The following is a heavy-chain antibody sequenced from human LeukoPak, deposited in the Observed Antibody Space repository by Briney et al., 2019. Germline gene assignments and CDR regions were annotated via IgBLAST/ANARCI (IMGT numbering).Heavy chain of an antibody. D-gene: IGHD2-15*01. Sequence: GGSLRLSCAASGFTFSSYSMNWVRQAPGKGLEWVSYISSSSSTIYYADSVKGRFTIFRDNAKNSLYLQMNSLRAEDTAVYYCARVACSGGSCTGDYWGQGTLVTVSS. CDR3: ARVACSGGSCTGDY. CDR2: ISSSSSTI. CDR1: GFTFSSYS. V-gene: IGHV3-48*04. J-gene: IGHJ4*02.